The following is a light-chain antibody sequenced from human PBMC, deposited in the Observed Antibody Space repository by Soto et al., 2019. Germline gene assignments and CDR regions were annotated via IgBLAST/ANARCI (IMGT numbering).Light chain of an antibody. CDR2: AAS. CDR3: QQSYSTLT. V-gene: IGKV1-39*01. CDR1: QSISSY. Sequence: IHMTQSPSSLSASVGDRVTITCRASQSISSYLNWYQQKPGKAPKLLIYAASSLQSGVPSRFSGSGSGTDFTLTISSLQPEDFATYYCQQSYSTLTFGPGTKVDIK. J-gene: IGKJ3*01.